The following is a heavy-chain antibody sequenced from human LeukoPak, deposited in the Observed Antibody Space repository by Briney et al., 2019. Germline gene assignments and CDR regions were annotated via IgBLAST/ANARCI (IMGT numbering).Heavy chain of an antibody. Sequence: GGSLRLSCAASGFTVSSNDMSWVRQAPGKGLEWVSVIYSGGSTYYADSVKGRFTISRDNSKNTLYLKMNSLRAEDTAVYYCARGVVGATYTYYFDYWGQGTLVTVSS. CDR3: ARGVVGATYTYYFDY. V-gene: IGHV3-53*01. CDR2: IYSGGST. D-gene: IGHD1-26*01. J-gene: IGHJ4*02. CDR1: GFTVSSND.